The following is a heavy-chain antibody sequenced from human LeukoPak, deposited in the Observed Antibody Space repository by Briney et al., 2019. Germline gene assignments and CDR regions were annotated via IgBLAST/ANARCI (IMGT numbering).Heavy chain of an antibody. CDR2: ISSSSYI. D-gene: IGHD6-6*01. CDR3: ARVAAQTLYYYYYYYMDD. V-gene: IGHV3-21*01. Sequence: SGGSLRLSCAASGFTFSSYSMNWVRQAPGKGLEWVSSISSSSYIYYADSVKGRFTISRDNAKNSLYLQMNSLRAEDTAVYYCARVAAQTLYYYYYYYMDDWGKGTTVTVSS. J-gene: IGHJ6*03. CDR1: GFTFSSYS.